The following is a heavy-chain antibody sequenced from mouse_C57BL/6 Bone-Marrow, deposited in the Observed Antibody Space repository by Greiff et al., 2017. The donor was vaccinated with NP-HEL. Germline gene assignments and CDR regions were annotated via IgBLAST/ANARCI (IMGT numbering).Heavy chain of an antibody. J-gene: IGHJ3*01. Sequence: DVHLVESEGGLVQPGSSMKLSCTASGFTFSDYYMAWVRQVPEKGLEWVANINYDGSSTYYLDSLKSRFIISRDNAKNILYLQMSSLKSEDTATYYCARGGLGGPFAYWGQGTLVTVSA. CDR2: INYDGSST. V-gene: IGHV5-16*01. D-gene: IGHD2-4*01. CDR1: GFTFSDYY. CDR3: ARGGLGGPFAY.